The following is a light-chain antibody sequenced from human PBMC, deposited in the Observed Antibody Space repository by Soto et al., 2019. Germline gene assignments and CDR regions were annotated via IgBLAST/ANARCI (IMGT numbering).Light chain of an antibody. CDR2: GAS. J-gene: IGKJ4*01. V-gene: IGKV3-20*01. Sequence: EIVLTQSPGTLSLSPGERATLSCRASQSVTSSYLAWYQLKPGQAPRLLIYGASSRATGIPDRFSGSGSGTDFTLSISRLEPEDFAVYYCQQYGVSPTFGGGTKVDI. CDR3: QQYGVSPT. CDR1: QSVTSSY.